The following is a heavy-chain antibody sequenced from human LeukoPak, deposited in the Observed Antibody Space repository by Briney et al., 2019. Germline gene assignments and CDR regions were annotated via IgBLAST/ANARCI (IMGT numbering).Heavy chain of an antibody. CDR3: ARSLGSSGACMAV. D-gene: IGHD3-22*01. CDR1: GGSVTSSTYY. J-gene: IGHJ6*02. CDR2: IYYSGST. Sequence: SETLSLTCTVSGGSVTSSTYYGGWIRQPPGKGLEWIGNIYYSGSTYYNPSLRSRVTISVDTSKNQFSLKLSSVTAADTAVYYCARSLGSSGACMAVWGQGTAVTVSS. V-gene: IGHV4-39*01.